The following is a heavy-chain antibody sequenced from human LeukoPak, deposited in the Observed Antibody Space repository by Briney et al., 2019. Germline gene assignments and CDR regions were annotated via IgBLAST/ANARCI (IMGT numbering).Heavy chain of an antibody. V-gene: IGHV3-30*18. CDR2: ISYDGSNK. CDR1: GFTFSSYS. Sequence: AGGALRLSCAAPGFTFSSYSMNWVRQAPGKGLEWEEVISYDGSNKYYAASERGRFTISRDNSKNPRYLQMNSLRAEDTAVYYCAKDEGDSSGYYYSLTSYYFDYWGHGTLVTVSS. J-gene: IGHJ4*01. D-gene: IGHD3-22*01. CDR3: AKDEGDSSGYYYSLTSYYFDY.